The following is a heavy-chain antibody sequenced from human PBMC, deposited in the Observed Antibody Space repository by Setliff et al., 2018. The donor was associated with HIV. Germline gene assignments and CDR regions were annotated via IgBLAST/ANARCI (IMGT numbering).Heavy chain of an antibody. CDR3: AVSPDGDCATTECANWFDP. CDR1: GFTFSGSA. CDR2: IKTKPNSYAT. J-gene: IGHJ5*02. V-gene: IGHV3-73*01. D-gene: IGHD4-17*01. Sequence: GGSLRLSCSASGFTFSGSALHWVRQASGKGLEWVGRIKTKPNSYATAHAEPVRGRFTISRDDSQNTAYLQMNSLRTEDTAVYFCAVSPDGDCATTECANWFDPWGQGTQVTVSS.